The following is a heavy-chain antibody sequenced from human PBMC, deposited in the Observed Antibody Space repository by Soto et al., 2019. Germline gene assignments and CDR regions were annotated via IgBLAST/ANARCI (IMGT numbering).Heavy chain of an antibody. CDR1: GFTFNRYW. V-gene: IGHV3-7*01. CDR3: THTISALPGDDY. Sequence: EVQLVESGGGLVQPGGSLRLSCAASGFTFNRYWMGWVRQATGKGPEWLANIKQDGSERYYVDSVKGRFTISRDNVKNSVYLQLNSLRAEDTAVYYCTHTISALPGDDYWGQGTLVTVSS. J-gene: IGHJ4*02. D-gene: IGHD6-13*01. CDR2: IKQDGSER.